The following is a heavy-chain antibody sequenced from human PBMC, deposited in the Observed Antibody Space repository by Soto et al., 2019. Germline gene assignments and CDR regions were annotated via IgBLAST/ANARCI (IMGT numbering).Heavy chain of an antibody. J-gene: IGHJ5*02. V-gene: IGHV3-33*01. CDR2: IWYDGSET. Sequence: QVQVAESGGGVVQPGRSLSLSCEASGFTFGSYAMHWVRQAPGKGLEWVAGIWYDGSETYYADSVKGRFAISRDNSRNTVYLQLDSLRDEDTAVFYCAREVDTPMTSWFDPWGQGTLVVVSS. CDR3: AREVDTPMTSWFDP. D-gene: IGHD5-18*01. CDR1: GFTFGSYA.